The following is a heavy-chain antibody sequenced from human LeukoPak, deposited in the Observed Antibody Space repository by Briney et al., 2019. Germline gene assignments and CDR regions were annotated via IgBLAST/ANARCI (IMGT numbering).Heavy chain of an antibody. D-gene: IGHD3-22*01. CDR1: GYTFTGYY. J-gene: IGHJ4*02. V-gene: IGHV1-2*06. Sequence: EASVKVSCKARGYTFTGYYMHWVRQAPGQGLEWMGRINPNSGGTNYAQKFEGRVTMTSDTSISTAYMELSRLRSDDTAVYYCTSLINYYDSSGYYYHYWGQGTLVTVSS. CDR2: INPNSGGT. CDR3: TSLINYYDSSGYYYHY.